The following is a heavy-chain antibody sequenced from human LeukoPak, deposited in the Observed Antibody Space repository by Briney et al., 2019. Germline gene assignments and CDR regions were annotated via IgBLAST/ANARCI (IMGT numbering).Heavy chain of an antibody. D-gene: IGHD5-12*01. CDR3: AINGGGDSGYGNFDY. CDR1: GFTFDDYA. CDR2: INWNSDSI. V-gene: IGHV3-9*01. J-gene: IGHJ4*02. Sequence: GGSLRLSCAVSGFTFDDYAMHWVRQVPGKGLEWVSGINWNSDSIGYADSVKGRFTSSRDNAKNSLYLQMNSLRAEDTAFYYCAINGGGDSGYGNFDYWGQGTLVTVSS.